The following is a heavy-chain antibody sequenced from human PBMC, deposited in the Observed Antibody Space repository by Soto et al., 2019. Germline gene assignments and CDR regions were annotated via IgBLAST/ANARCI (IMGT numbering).Heavy chain of an antibody. CDR2: IYASGST. CDR3: VADSSGYTADY. D-gene: IGHD3-22*01. Sequence: QVQLQESGPGLVKPSQTLSLTCTVSGGSISSGDYYWSWIRQPPGKGLEWIGYIYASGSTYYNPSLKSRVIISVDTSKNPCSLKLSSVTAADTAVYYCVADSSGYTADYWGQGTLVTVSS. J-gene: IGHJ4*02. CDR1: GGSISSGDYY. V-gene: IGHV4-30-4*01.